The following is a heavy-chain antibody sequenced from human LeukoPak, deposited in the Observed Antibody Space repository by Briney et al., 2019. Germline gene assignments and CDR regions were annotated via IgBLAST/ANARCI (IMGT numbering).Heavy chain of an antibody. Sequence: PSETLSLTCAVYGGSFSVYSWSWIRQPPGKGRGWVGEINHTCNTNYNPSLKRHSTISVDTSKNQFSLKVSSATAADTAVYYCARKFLWQLGGWFDPWGQGTLVTVSS. CDR3: ARKFLWQLGGWFDP. D-gene: IGHD6-6*01. CDR1: GGSFSVYS. J-gene: IGHJ5*02. CDR2: INHTCNT. V-gene: IGHV4-34*01.